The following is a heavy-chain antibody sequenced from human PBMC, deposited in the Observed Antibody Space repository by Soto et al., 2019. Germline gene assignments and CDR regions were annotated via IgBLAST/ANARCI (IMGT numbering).Heavy chain of an antibody. Sequence: ASETLSLTCIVFGDSVSSGSYYWSWIRQPPGKGLEWIGNVYYTGSTIYNPSLRSRVTISVDTSKNQFSLKLTSVTAADTAVYYCARDKITGLFDYWGQGTLVTVSS. V-gene: IGHV4-61*01. D-gene: IGHD2-8*02. CDR2: VYYTGST. CDR1: GDSVSSGSYY. J-gene: IGHJ4*02. CDR3: ARDKITGLFDY.